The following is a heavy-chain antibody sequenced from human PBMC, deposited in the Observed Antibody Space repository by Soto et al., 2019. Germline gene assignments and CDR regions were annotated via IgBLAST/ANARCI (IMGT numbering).Heavy chain of an antibody. J-gene: IGHJ6*02. V-gene: IGHV1-18*04. CDR2: ISADMGNT. D-gene: IGHD6-19*01. Sequence: VKVSCKSSGFTFSSYGITWVRQAPGQGLEWVGWISADMGNTNYAQNLQDRIIMTTDTSTSTAHMELRSLKSDDTAVYYCAIGRGWCPRRSYYGWDVWRQGTTVTVSS. CDR1: GFTFSSYG. CDR3: AIGRGWCPRRSYYGWDV.